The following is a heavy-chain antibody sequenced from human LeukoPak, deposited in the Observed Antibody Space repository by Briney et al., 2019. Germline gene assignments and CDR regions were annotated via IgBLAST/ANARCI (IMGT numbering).Heavy chain of an antibody. CDR1: GYTFTSYG. V-gene: IGHV1-18*01. Sequence: GASVKVSCKASGYTFTSYGISWVRQAPGQGLEWMGWISAYNGNTNYAQKLQGRVTMTTDTSTSTAYMELRSLRSDDTAVYYCARSYYYDSSGYYYYPGDAFDIWGQGTMATVSS. J-gene: IGHJ3*02. CDR2: ISAYNGNT. D-gene: IGHD3-22*01. CDR3: ARSYYYDSSGYYYYPGDAFDI.